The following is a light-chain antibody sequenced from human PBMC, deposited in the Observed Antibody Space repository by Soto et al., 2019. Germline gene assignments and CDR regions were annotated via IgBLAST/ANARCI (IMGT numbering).Light chain of an antibody. CDR2: GAS. J-gene: IGKJ1*01. V-gene: IGKV3D-15*01. CDR3: QQYNNWPPWT. Sequence: EIVMTQSPDTLSVSPGERATLSCRASQSINNNLAWYQQKPGQAPRLLIYGASTRATSIPARFSGSASGTEFTLAISNLQAEDFAVYYCQQYNNWPPWTFGQGTKVEIK. CDR1: QSINNN.